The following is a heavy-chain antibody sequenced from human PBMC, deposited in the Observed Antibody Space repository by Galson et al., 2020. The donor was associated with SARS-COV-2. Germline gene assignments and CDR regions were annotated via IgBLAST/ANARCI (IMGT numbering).Heavy chain of an antibody. D-gene: IGHD3-3*01. CDR3: ARHLNLEWLLEVTWFDP. J-gene: IGHJ5*02. CDR1: GGSISSSSYY. Sequence: SETLSLTCTVSGGSISSSSYYWGWIRQPPGKGLEWIGSIYYSGSTYYNPSLKSRVTISVDTSKNQFSLKLSSVTAADTAVYYCARHLNLEWLLEVTWFDPWGQGTLVTVSS. CDR2: IYYSGST. V-gene: IGHV4-39*01.